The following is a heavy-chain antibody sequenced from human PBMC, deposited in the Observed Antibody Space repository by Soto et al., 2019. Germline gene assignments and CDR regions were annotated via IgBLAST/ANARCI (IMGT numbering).Heavy chain of an antibody. J-gene: IGHJ4*02. D-gene: IGHD5-12*01. CDR2: INAYNGNT. CDR3: ARDQGYSGYDYVREYFDL. V-gene: IGHV1-18*01. CDR1: GYIFTSYG. Sequence: QVQLVQSGAEVKKPGASVKVSCKASGYIFTSYGISWVRQAPGQGLEWMGWINAYNGNTNYVERLQGRVTVTTDTSTSTAYMELRSLSYDDTAVYYCARDQGYSGYDYVREYFDLWGQGTLVSVSS.